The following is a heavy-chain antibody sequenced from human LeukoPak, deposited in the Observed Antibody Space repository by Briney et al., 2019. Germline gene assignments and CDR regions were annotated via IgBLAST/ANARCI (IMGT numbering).Heavy chain of an antibody. V-gene: IGHV1-69*04. D-gene: IGHD3-10*01. CDR3: ARGPIYGSGSYFDY. Sequence: ASVKVSCKASGGTFSSYAISWVRQAPGQGLEWMGRIIPILGIANYAQEFQGRVTITADKSTSTAYMELSSLRSDDTAVYYCARGPIYGSGSYFDYWGQGTLVTVSS. CDR1: GGTFSSYA. J-gene: IGHJ4*02. CDR2: IIPILGIA.